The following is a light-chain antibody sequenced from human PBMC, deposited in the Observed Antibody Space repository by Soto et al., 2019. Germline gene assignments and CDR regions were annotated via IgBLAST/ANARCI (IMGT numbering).Light chain of an antibody. CDR2: GAF. V-gene: IGKV3-15*01. Sequence: EIVMTQSPATLSVSPGERATLSCRASQSVKINLAWYQQKPGQAPRLLIYGAFTRATGIPARFSGSGSGTEITLTISNLKSEDFAVYYCQQYNNWPPITFGQGTRVEIK. CDR3: QQYNNWPPIT. J-gene: IGKJ5*01. CDR1: QSVKIN.